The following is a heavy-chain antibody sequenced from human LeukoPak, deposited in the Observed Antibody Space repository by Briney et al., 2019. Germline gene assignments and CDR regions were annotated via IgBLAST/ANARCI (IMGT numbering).Heavy chain of an antibody. CDR1: GYSFTSYW. J-gene: IGHJ4*02. CDR3: ARLLGPYCSSTSCYEYFDY. D-gene: IGHD2-2*01. Sequence: RRGESLKISCKGSGYSFTSYWIGWVRQMPGKGLEWMGIIYPGDSDTRYSPSFQGQATISANKSISTAYLQWSSLKASDTAMYYCARLLGPYCSSTSCYEYFDYWGQGTLVTVSS. V-gene: IGHV5-51*01. CDR2: IYPGDSDT.